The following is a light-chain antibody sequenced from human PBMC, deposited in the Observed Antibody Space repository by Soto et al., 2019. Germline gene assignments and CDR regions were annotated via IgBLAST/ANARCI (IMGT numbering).Light chain of an antibody. CDR3: QQYNSYSQT. CDR1: QSVGNN. Sequence: EIVLTQSPGTLSLSPGDGAALSCRASQSVGNNLAWYQQKPGQAPRLLVYGASTRATGVPARFSGSGSGTEFTLTISSLQPDDFATYYCQQYNSYSQTFGQGTKVDIK. CDR2: GAS. V-gene: IGKV3-15*01. J-gene: IGKJ1*01.